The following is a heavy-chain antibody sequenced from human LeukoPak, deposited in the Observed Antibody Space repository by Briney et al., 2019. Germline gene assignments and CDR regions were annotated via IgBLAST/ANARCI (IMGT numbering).Heavy chain of an antibody. Sequence: SETLSLTCAVYGGSFSGYYWSWIRQPPGKGLEWIGEINHSGSTNYNPSLKSRVTISVDTSKNQFSLKLSSVTAADTAVYYCARGSPKYYDFWCGSTIYYFDYWGQGTLVTVSS. J-gene: IGHJ4*02. D-gene: IGHD3-3*01. CDR3: ARGSPKYYDFWCGSTIYYFDY. V-gene: IGHV4-34*01. CDR1: GGSFSGYY. CDR2: INHSGST.